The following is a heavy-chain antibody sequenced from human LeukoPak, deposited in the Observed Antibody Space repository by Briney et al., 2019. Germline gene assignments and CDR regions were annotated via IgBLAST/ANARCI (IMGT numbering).Heavy chain of an antibody. CDR3: ARESSGWYRRIDY. Sequence: SETLSLTCAVSGYSISSDNYWVWIRQPPGQGLEWTGGIYHSGSTYYNPSLKSRVTMSVDTSKNQFSLKLSSVTAADTAVYYCARESSGWYRRIDYWGQGTLVTVSS. J-gene: IGHJ4*02. V-gene: IGHV4-38-2*02. D-gene: IGHD6-19*01. CDR2: IYHSGST. CDR1: GYSISSDNY.